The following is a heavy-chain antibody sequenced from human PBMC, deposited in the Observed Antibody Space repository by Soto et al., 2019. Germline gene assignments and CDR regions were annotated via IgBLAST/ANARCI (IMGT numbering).Heavy chain of an antibody. CDR3: ARERIRSSSGYYYYYGLAV. CDR2: IYYSGST. Sequence: TSTVSGDSVSSGSYYWSWIRHPPGKGLEWIGYIYYSGSTNYNPSLKSRVTISVDTSKNQFSLKLSSVTAADTAVYYCARERIRSSSGYYYYYGLAVWGHVTT. D-gene: IGHD6-6*01. V-gene: IGHV4-61*01. J-gene: IGHJ6*02. CDR1: GDSVSSGSYY.